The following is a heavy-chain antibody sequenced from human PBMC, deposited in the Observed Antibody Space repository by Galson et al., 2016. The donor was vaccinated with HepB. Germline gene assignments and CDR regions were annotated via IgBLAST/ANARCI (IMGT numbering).Heavy chain of an antibody. CDR1: GFTFTNHG. J-gene: IGHJ4*02. Sequence: SLRLSCAATGFTFTNHGIHWVRQAPGEGLEWVAVVWSDGRNKYYADSVKGRFTISRDDSNNTVFLQMNSLRVEDTAVYYCARDIGHDRTWQDCFDSWGQGTRVTVSS. D-gene: IGHD2-15*01. CDR3: ARDIGHDRTWQDCFDS. CDR2: VWSDGRNK. V-gene: IGHV3-33*01.